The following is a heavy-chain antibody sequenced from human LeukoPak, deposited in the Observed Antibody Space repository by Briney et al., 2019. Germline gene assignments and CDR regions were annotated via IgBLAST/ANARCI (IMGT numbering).Heavy chain of an antibody. CDR2: FDPEDGET. J-gene: IGHJ4*02. V-gene: IGHV1-24*01. CDR1: GYTLTELS. CDR3: AASSGWYRGLFGDY. D-gene: IGHD6-19*01. Sequence: ASVKVSCKVSGYTLTELSMHWVRQAPGKGLEWMGGFDPEDGETIYAQKFQGRVTMTEDTSTDTAYMGLSSLRSEDTAVYYCAASSGWYRGLFGDYWGQGTLVTVSS.